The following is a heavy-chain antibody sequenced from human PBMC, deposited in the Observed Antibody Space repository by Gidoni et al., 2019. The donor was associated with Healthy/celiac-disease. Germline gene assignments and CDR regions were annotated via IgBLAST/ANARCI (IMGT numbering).Heavy chain of an antibody. J-gene: IGHJ6*02. D-gene: IGHD4-4*01. CDR1: GGSFSGYY. CDR3: ARGPVSRPSYYYYGMDV. CDR2: INHSGST. V-gene: IGHV4-34*01. Sequence: QVQLQQWGAGLLKPSETLSLTCAVYGGSFSGYYWSWIRQPPGKGLEWIGEINHSGSTNYNPSLKSRVTISVDTSKNQFSLKLSSVTAADTAVYYCARGPVSRPSYYYYGMDVWGQGTTVTVSS.